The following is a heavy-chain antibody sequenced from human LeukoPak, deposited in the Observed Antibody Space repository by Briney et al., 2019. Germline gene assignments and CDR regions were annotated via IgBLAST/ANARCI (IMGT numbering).Heavy chain of an antibody. V-gene: IGHV1-18*01. Sequence: ASVKVSCKASGYTFSIFGITWVRQAPGQGLEWMGWISAHNGNTNYAQKLQGRVTMTTDTSTSTAYMELRSLTSDDTAMYYCARVGATVTRFADYWGQGTLVTVSS. CDR2: ISAHNGNT. D-gene: IGHD1-26*01. CDR1: GYTFSIFG. CDR3: ARVGATVTRFADY. J-gene: IGHJ4*02.